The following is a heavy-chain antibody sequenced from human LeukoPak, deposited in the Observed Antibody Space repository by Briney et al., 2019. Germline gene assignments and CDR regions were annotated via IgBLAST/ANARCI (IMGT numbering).Heavy chain of an antibody. V-gene: IGHV4-59*01. CDR2: IYYSGSS. D-gene: IGHD6-13*01. CDR1: GGSISSYY. CDR3: AGWTGYSSRHRFDP. J-gene: IGHJ5*02. Sequence: SETLSLTCTVSGGSISSYYWSWIRQPPGKGLEWIGYIYYSGSSNYNPSLKSRVTISVDTSKNQFSLKLSSVTAADTAVYYCAGWTGYSSRHRFDPWGQGTLVTVSS.